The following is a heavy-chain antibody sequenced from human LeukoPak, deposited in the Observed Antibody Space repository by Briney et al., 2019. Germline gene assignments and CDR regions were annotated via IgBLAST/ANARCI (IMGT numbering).Heavy chain of an antibody. CDR2: INHSGST. CDR3: AREAQATGTTSFDY. Sequence: SETLSLTCGVYGGSFSGYYWSWIRQPPGKGLEWIGEINHSGSTNYNPSLKSRVTISIDTSKNQFSLRLSSVTAADTGVYYCAREAQATGTTSFDYWGQGTLVTVSS. CDR1: GGSFSGYY. D-gene: IGHD1-1*01. J-gene: IGHJ4*02. V-gene: IGHV4-34*01.